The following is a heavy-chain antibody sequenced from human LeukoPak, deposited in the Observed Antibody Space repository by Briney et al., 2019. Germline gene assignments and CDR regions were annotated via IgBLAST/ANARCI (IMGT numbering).Heavy chain of an antibody. CDR2: MNPNSGNT. V-gene: IGHV1-8*01. J-gene: IGHJ4*02. CDR1: GYTFTRYD. D-gene: IGHD3-10*01. Sequence: ASVKVSCKASGYTFTRYDINWVRQATGQGLKWRGWMNPNSGNTGYAQKFQGRVTMTRNTSISTAYMELSSLRSEDTAVYYCARGLTMVRGPPMGYRGQGTLVTVSS. CDR3: ARGLTMVRGPPMGY.